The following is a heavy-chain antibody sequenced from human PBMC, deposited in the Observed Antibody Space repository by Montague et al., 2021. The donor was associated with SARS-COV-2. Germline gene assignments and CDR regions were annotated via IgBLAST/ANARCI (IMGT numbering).Heavy chain of an antibody. J-gene: IGHJ4*02. CDR1: GGSMSSYH. D-gene: IGHD3-10*01. Sequence: SETLSLTCSVSGGSMSSYHWVWIRQPPGKGLEWIGYVSYRGSTNXXLSLKSRVTISLDTSKNRFSLRMTSVTAADTAVYYCARDVRYYYDQWGQGILVTVSS. V-gene: IGHV4-59*01. CDR2: VSYRGST. CDR3: ARDVRYYYDQ.